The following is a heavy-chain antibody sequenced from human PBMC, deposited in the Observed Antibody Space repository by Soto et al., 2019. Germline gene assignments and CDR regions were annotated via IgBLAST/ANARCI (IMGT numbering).Heavy chain of an antibody. CDR2: ISYDGSNK. CDR3: ARVLGQYSSSSVDY. D-gene: IGHD6-6*01. Sequence: GGSLRLCCAASGFTFSSYAMHWVRQAPGKGLEWVAVISYDGSNKYYADSVKGRFTISRDNSKNTLYLQMNSLRAEDTAVYYCARVLGQYSSSSVDYWGQGTLVTVSS. CDR1: GFTFSSYA. V-gene: IGHV3-30-3*01. J-gene: IGHJ4*02.